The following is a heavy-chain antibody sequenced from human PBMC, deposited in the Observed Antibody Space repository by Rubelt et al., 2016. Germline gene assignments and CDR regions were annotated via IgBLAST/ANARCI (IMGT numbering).Heavy chain of an antibody. D-gene: IGHD2-2*01. CDR3: ATGIVVVPAHVPSRDY. Sequence: QVHLVQSAIEVKKPGASVKISCKTSGYTFTTYGIIWVRRAPGQGLEWMGWINTYNDKTNYPQKFQGRVSMTTDSSTNTAYMELRSLRSDDTAVYYCATGIVVVPAHVPSRDYWGQGTLVTVSS. V-gene: IGHV1-18*01. CDR2: INTYNDKT. CDR1: GYTFTTYG. J-gene: IGHJ4*02.